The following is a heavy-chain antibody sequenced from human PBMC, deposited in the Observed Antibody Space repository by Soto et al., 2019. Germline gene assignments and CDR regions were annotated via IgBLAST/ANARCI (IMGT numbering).Heavy chain of an antibody. D-gene: IGHD3-22*01. CDR2: INYSGGT. CDR3: AKTPYSGYLWFDP. J-gene: IGHJ5*02. Sequence: PSETLSLTCAFYGGSFSTYYWTWIRQPPGKGLEWIGEINYSGGTNYKSSLKSRVTISVDTSKNQFSLKLSSVTAADTAVYYCAKTPYSGYLWFDPWGQGTLVTVSS. V-gene: IGHV4-34*01. CDR1: GGSFSTYY.